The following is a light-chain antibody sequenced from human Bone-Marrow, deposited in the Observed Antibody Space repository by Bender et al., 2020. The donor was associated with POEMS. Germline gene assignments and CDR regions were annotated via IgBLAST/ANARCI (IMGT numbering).Light chain of an antibody. V-gene: IGLV1-40*01. Sequence: QSGLTQPPSVSGAPGQRVTISCTGSSSDIEAGYDVHWYQHRPGTAPKLLIYGSTNRPSGVPDRFSGSKSGTSASLAITGLQADDEADYYCQSYDSSLRGWVFGGGTKLTAL. J-gene: IGLJ3*02. CDR3: QSYDSSLRGWV. CDR2: GST. CDR1: SSDIEAGYD.